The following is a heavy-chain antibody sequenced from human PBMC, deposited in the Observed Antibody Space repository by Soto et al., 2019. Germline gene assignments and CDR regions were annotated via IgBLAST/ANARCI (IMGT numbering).Heavy chain of an antibody. CDR1: GFAFSKFG. V-gene: IGHV3-23*01. CDR2: IRGSGGTT. D-gene: IGHD1-7*01. Sequence: PGGSVRLSGAASGFAFSKFGRNWGRQAPVKGLEWVSAIRGSGGTTYYADSVKGRFTTSRDNSKNTLYLQMNSLRAEDTAVYFCAKYIAAGTGPTQGDYWGQGTLVTVSS. CDR3: AKYIAAGTGPTQGDY. J-gene: IGHJ4*02.